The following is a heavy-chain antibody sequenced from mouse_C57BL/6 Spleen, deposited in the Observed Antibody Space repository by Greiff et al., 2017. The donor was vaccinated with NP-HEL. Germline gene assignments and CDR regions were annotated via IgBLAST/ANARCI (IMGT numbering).Heavy chain of an antibody. D-gene: IGHD1-1*01. V-gene: IGHV14-4*01. CDR2: IDPENGDT. Sequence: EVKLVESGAELVRPGASVKLSCTASGFNIKDDYMHWVKQRPEQGLEWIGWIDPENGDTEYASKFQGKATITADTSSNTAYLQLSSLTSEDTAVYYCTSLTTVVARFDYWGQGTTLTVSS. CDR1: GFNIKDDY. CDR3: TSLTTVVARFDY. J-gene: IGHJ2*01.